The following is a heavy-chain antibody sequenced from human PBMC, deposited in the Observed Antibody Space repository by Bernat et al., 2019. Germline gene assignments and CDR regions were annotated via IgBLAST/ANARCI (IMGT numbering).Heavy chain of an antibody. V-gene: IGHV3-23*04. CDR2: ISGSGDST. CDR3: AKGGVVAVAGIRSHNFFDC. Sequence: VQLVESGGGVVQPGRSLRLSCAASGFTFSSYGMHWVRQAPGKGLEWVSAISGSGDSTYNANSMKGRFTISGDSSKNTLYLQMNSLRAKNTAVYYCAKGGVVAVAGIRSHNFFDCWGQGTLVTVSS. J-gene: IGHJ4*02. D-gene: IGHD6-19*01. CDR1: GFTFSSYG.